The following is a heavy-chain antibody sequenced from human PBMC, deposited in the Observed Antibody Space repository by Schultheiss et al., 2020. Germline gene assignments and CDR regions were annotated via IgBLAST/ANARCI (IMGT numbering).Heavy chain of an antibody. J-gene: IGHJ4*02. Sequence: GESLKISCVSSGFTFKTYGLHWVRQAPGKGLEWVSFISSSASYIFYADSVKGRFTISRDNAKNSLYLQMNSLRAEDTAVYYCARTTLSGWYLSYWGQGTLVTVSS. D-gene: IGHD6-19*01. V-gene: IGHV3-21*04. CDR1: GFTFKTYG. CDR3: ARTTLSGWYLSY. CDR2: ISSSASYI.